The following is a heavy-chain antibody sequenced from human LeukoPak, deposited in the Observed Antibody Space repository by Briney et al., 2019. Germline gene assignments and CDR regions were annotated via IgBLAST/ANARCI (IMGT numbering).Heavy chain of an antibody. CDR3: ARSITAPYFDY. D-gene: IGHD5-24*01. CDR2: INSDGSST. CDR1: GFTFSSYW. Sequence: GGSLRLSRAASGFTFSSYWMHWVRQAPGKGLVWVSRINSDGSSTSYADSVKGRFTISRDNAKNTLYLQMNSLRAEDTAVYYCARSITAPYFDYWGQGTLVTVSS. V-gene: IGHV3-74*01. J-gene: IGHJ4*02.